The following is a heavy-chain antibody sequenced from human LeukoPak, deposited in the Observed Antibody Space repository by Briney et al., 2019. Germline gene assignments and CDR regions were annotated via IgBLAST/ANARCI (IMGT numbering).Heavy chain of an antibody. J-gene: IGHJ4*02. CDR3: ARSDCSGGSCSFYFDY. CDR1: GYTXTSYG. Sequence: GASVKVSCKASGYTXTSYGISWVRQAPGQGLEWMGWINPNSGGTNYAQKFQGRVTMTRDTSISTAYMELSRLRSDDTAVYYCARSDCSGGSCSFYFDYWGQGTLVTVSS. D-gene: IGHD2-15*01. CDR2: INPNSGGT. V-gene: IGHV1-2*02.